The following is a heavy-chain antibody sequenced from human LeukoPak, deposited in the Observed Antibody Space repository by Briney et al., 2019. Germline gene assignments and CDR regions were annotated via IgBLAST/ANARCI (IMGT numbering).Heavy chain of an antibody. D-gene: IGHD3-22*01. CDR3: ARDDSSGYSTLDY. Sequence: GGSLRLSCAASGFTFSSYSMNWVRQAPGKGLEWVSSISSSSSYIYYADSVKGRFTISRDNAKNSLYLQMNSLRAEDTAVYYCARDDSSGYSTLDYWGQGTLVTVSS. V-gene: IGHV3-21*01. CDR2: ISSSSSYI. CDR1: GFTFSSYS. J-gene: IGHJ4*02.